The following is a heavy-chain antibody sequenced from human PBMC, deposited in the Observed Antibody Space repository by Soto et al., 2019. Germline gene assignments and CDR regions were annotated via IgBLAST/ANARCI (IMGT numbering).Heavy chain of an antibody. Sequence: QVQLVESGGGVVQPGRSLRLSCAASGFTFSSYGMHWVRQAPGKGLEWVAVISYDGSNKYYADSVKGRFTISRDNSKNTLYLQMNSLRAEDTAVYYCAIGGDGDYLNYYYYGMDVW. CDR1: GFTFSSYG. D-gene: IGHD4-17*01. CDR2: ISYDGSNK. V-gene: IGHV3-30*03. CDR3: AIGGDGDYLNYYYYGMDV. J-gene: IGHJ6*01.